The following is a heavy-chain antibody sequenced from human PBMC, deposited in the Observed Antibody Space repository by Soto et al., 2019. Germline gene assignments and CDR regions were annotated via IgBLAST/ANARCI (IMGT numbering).Heavy chain of an antibody. D-gene: IGHD3-3*01. CDR3: ARVQTHFGVVIKRFDP. J-gene: IGHJ5*02. CDR2: ISSSGSTI. V-gene: IGHV3-11*01. Sequence: QVQLVESGGGLVKPGGSLRLSCAASGFTFSDYYMSWIRQAPGKGLEWVSYISSSGSTIYYAGSVKGRFTISRDNAKNSLDLQMNSLRAEDTAVYYCARVQTHFGVVIKRFDPWGQGTLVTVSS. CDR1: GFTFSDYY.